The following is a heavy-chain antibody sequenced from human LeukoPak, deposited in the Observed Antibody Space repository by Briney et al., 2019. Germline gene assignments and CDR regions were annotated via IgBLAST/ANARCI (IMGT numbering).Heavy chain of an antibody. Sequence: GGSLRLSCAASGLIFSRYWMTWVRQAPGKGPEWVASIRQDGNEIYYVASVKGRFTISRDNAENSLCLQMSNLRAEDTALYYCASAGVVGASTFWYFDLWGRGTLVTVSS. CDR2: IRQDGNEI. CDR3: ASAGVVGASTFWYFDL. V-gene: IGHV3-7*01. J-gene: IGHJ2*01. D-gene: IGHD1-26*01. CDR1: GLIFSRYW.